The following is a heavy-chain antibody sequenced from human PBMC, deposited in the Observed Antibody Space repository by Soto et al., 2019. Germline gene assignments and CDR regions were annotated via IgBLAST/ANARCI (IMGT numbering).Heavy chain of an antibody. CDR2: MIPILGIA. D-gene: IGHD5-12*01. V-gene: IGHV1-69*02. CDR1: GGTSSSYT. J-gene: IGHJ4*02. CDR3: ASHIGLTGGYVGRGYCDY. Sequence: ASVKVSCKASGGTSSSYTISWVRQAPGQGLEWMGRMIPILGIANYAQKFQGRVTITADKSTSTAYMELSSLRSEDTAVYYCASHIGLTGGYVGRGYCDYWGQGTLGTVSS.